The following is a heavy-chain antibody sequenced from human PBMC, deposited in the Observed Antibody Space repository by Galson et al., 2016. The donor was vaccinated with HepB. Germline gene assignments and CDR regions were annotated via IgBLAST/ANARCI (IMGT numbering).Heavy chain of an antibody. V-gene: IGHV3-7*03. CDR3: ARRLGDGMDV. CDR1: GFTFRIYW. CDR2: IHPDGSQE. Sequence: SLRLSCAVSGFTFRIYWMSWARQSPEKGLEWVANIHPDGSQEYYLDSVRGRFTISRDNAKNSLYLQMNSLRAEGTALYYCARRLGDGMDVWGQGTAVTVS. J-gene: IGHJ6*02. D-gene: IGHD7-27*01.